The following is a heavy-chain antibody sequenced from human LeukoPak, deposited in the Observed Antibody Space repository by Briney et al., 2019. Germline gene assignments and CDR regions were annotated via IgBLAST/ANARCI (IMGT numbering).Heavy chain of an antibody. Sequence: ASVKVSCEASGYTFTSYDINWVRQATGQGLEWMGWMNPNSGNTGYAQKFQGRVTITRNTSISTAYMELSSLRSEDTAVYYCASLIAVVGRGAFDIWGQGTMATVSS. CDR3: ASLIAVVGRGAFDI. V-gene: IGHV1-8*03. CDR1: GYTFTSYD. CDR2: MNPNSGNT. J-gene: IGHJ3*02. D-gene: IGHD6-19*01.